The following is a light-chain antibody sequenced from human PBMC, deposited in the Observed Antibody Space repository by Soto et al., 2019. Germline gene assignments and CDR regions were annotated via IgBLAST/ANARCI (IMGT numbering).Light chain of an antibody. CDR1: QDISSA. CDR2: DAS. Sequence: AIQLTQSPSSLSASVGDRVTITCRASQDISSALAWYQHNPGRAPRLLIYDASSLQCGVPSRFSGSGSGTDFTLTISSLQPEDFATYYCQQFQSYAPTFGGGTKLEIK. CDR3: QQFQSYAPT. V-gene: IGKV1-13*02. J-gene: IGKJ4*01.